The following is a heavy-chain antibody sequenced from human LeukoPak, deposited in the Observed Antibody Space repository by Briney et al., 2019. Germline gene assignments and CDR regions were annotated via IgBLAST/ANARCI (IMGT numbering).Heavy chain of an antibody. J-gene: IGHJ4*02. V-gene: IGHV3-11*01. Sequence: GGSLRLSCAASGFTFSDYYMSWIRQAPGKGLEWVSYISSSGSTIYYADSVKGRFTISRDNAKNSLYLQMNSLRAEDTAVYYCAKGGAFIAAEIYYFDYWGQGTLVTVSS. CDR3: AKGGAFIAAEIYYFDY. CDR2: ISSSGSTI. CDR1: GFTFSDYY. D-gene: IGHD6-13*01.